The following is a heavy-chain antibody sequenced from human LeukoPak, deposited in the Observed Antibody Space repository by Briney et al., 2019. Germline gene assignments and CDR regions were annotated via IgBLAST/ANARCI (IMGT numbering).Heavy chain of an antibody. CDR3: ARALSGSYYSRYYYYMDV. CDR2: INPNSGGT. D-gene: IGHD1-26*01. CDR1: GYTFTSYD. Sequence: ASVKVSCKASGYTFTSYDINWVRQAPGQGLEWMGWINPNSGGTNYAQKFQGRVTMTRDTSISTAYMELSRLRSDDTAVYYCARALSGSYYSRYYYYMDVWGKGTTVTVSS. J-gene: IGHJ6*03. V-gene: IGHV1-2*02.